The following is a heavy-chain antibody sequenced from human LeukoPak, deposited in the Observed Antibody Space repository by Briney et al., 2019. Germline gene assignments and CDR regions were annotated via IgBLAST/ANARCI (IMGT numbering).Heavy chain of an antibody. Sequence: ASVKVSCKASGGTFSSYAISWVRQAPGQGLEWMGGIIPIFGTANYAQKFQGRVTITADKSTSTAYMELSSLRSEDTAVYYCARVNYGDVYYYYYYMDVWGKGTTVTVSS. CDR1: GGTFSSYA. J-gene: IGHJ6*03. D-gene: IGHD4-17*01. CDR2: IIPIFGTA. V-gene: IGHV1-69*06. CDR3: ARVNYGDVYYYYYYMDV.